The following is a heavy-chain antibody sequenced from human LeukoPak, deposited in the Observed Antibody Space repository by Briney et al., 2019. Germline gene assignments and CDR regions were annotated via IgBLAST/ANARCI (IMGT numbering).Heavy chain of an antibody. J-gene: IGHJ4*02. V-gene: IGHV1-69*04. CDR3: ARVRSGSDYGDYLDY. Sequence: GASVKVSCKASGYTFTSYGISWVRQAPGQGLEWMGRFIPILGIANYAQKFQGRVTITADKSTSTAYMELSSLRSEDTAVYYCARVRSGSDYGDYLDYWGQGTLVTVSS. D-gene: IGHD4-17*01. CDR1: GYTFTSYG. CDR2: FIPILGIA.